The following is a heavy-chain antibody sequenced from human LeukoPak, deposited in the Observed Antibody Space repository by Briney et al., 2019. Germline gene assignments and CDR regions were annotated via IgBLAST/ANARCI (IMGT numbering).Heavy chain of an antibody. CDR2: FDPEDGET. CDR3: APLSSGYPGYFDY. V-gene: IGHV1-24*01. Sequence: ASVKVSCKVSGYTLTELSMHWVRQAPGKGLEWMGGFDPEDGETIYAQKFQGRVTMTEDASTDTAYMELSSLRSEDTAVYYCAPLSSGYPGYFDYWGQGTLVTVSS. J-gene: IGHJ4*02. CDR1: GYTLTELS. D-gene: IGHD3-22*01.